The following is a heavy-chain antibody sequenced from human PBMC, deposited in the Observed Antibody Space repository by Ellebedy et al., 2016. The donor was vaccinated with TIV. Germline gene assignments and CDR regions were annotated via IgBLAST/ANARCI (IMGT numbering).Heavy chain of an antibody. Sequence: MPSETLSLTCTVSGGSISSYYWSWIRQPPGKGLEWIGYIYYSGSTNYNPSLKSRVTISVDTSKNQFSLKLSSVTAADTAVYYCARHWLGSLTGFDPWGQGTLVTVSS. J-gene: IGHJ5*02. CDR2: IYYSGST. CDR3: ARHWLGSLTGFDP. V-gene: IGHV4-59*08. D-gene: IGHD3-10*01. CDR1: GGSISSYY.